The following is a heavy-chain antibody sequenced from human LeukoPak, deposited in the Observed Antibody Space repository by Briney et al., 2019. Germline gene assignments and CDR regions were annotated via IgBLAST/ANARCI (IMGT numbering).Heavy chain of an antibody. CDR1: GFTLSSYS. Sequence: GGSLRLSCAASGFTLSSYSMNWVRQAPGKGLGWVSSISSSGTYIYYADSMKGRFTISRDNAKNSLYLQMNSLRAEDTAMYYCGRAYDFSRHWGQGTLVTVSS. CDR2: ISSSGTYI. CDR3: GRAYDFSRH. V-gene: IGHV3-21*06. J-gene: IGHJ4*02. D-gene: IGHD3-3*01.